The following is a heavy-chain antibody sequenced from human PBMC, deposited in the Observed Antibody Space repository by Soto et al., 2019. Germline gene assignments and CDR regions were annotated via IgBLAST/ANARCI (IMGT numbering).Heavy chain of an antibody. D-gene: IGHD2-15*01. CDR3: ARDGLVAATRRPYGMDV. V-gene: IGHV3-33*01. Sequence: PGGSLRLSCAASGFTFSSYGIHWVRQAPGKGLEWVAVIWYDGSNKYYADSVKGRFTISRDNSKNTLYLQMNSLRAEDTAVYYCARDGLVAATRRPYGMDVWGQGTTVTVSS. J-gene: IGHJ6*02. CDR2: IWYDGSNK. CDR1: GFTFSSYG.